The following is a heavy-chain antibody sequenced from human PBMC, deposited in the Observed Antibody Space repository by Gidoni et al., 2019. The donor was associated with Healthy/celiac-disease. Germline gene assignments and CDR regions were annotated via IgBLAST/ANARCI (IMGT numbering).Heavy chain of an antibody. CDR3: ARDSGGTRGIAARPSSYWYFDL. D-gene: IGHD6-6*01. CDR2: IIPIFGTA. CDR1: GGTFSSYA. Sequence: QVQLVQSGAEVKKPGSSVKVSCKASGGTFSSYAISWVRQAPGQGLEWMGGIIPIFGTANYAQKFQGRVTITADESTSTAYMELSSLRSEDTAVYYCARDSGGTRGIAARPSSYWYFDLWGRGTLVTVSS. V-gene: IGHV1-69*01. J-gene: IGHJ2*01.